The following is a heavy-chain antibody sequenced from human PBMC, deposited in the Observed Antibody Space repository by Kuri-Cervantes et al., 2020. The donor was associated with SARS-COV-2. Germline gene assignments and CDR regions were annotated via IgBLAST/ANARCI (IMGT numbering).Heavy chain of an antibody. V-gene: IGHV3-15*01. D-gene: IGHD2-21*01. CDR3: TTGRLNGGDGWYFDL. CDR1: GFTFSNAW. CDR2: IKSKTDGGTT. J-gene: IGHJ2*01. Sequence: GGSLRLSCAASGFTFSNAWMSWVRQAPGKGLEWVGRIKSKTDGGTTDYAAPVKGRFTISRDDSKNTLYLQMNSLKTEDTAVYYCTTGRLNGGDGWYFDLWGRGTLVTVSS.